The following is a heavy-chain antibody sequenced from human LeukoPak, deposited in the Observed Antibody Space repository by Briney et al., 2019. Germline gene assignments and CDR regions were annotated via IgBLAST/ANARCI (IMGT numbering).Heavy chain of an antibody. CDR1: GYIFSVYW. V-gene: IGHV1-2*02. CDR2: IDPASGIT. Sequence: ASVKVSCKASGYIFSVYWIHWVRQAPGPGLECLGWIDPASGITNQPQKFQGRITVTRDTSASTVYMDLTGLTTDDTALYYCARVGAPGGLRPYHYYYWSQGTLVTVSS. J-gene: IGHJ4*02. D-gene: IGHD3-16*01. CDR3: ARVGAPGGLRPYHYYY.